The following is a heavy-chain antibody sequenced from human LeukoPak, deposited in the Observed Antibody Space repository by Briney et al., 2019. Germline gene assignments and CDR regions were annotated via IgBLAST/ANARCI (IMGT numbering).Heavy chain of an antibody. J-gene: IGHJ4*02. D-gene: IGHD3-22*01. CDR2: ISGSGGST. CDR1: GFTFSSYA. Sequence: PGGSLRLSCAASGFTFSSYAMSWVRQAPGKGLEWVSAISGSGGSTYYADSVKGRFTISRDNSKNTPYLQMNSLRAEDTAVYYCAKATYYYDSSGYYAYYFDYWGQGTLVTVSS. V-gene: IGHV3-23*01. CDR3: AKATYYYDSSGYYAYYFDY.